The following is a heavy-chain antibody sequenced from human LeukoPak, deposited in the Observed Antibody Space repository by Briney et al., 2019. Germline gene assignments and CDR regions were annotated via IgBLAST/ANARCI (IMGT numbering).Heavy chain of an antibody. J-gene: IGHJ4*02. CDR2: INRGGST. CDR1: GGSFSVYY. CDR3: GLSTTKATTRTIDY. D-gene: IGHD4-17*01. V-gene: IGHV4-34*01. Sequence: SETLSLTCAVYGGSFSVYYCSWIRQPPGKGLEWIGEINRGGSTNYSPSLKSRVTISLDTSKNQVSLKLSSVTAADTAMYYCGLSTTKATTRTIDYWGQGTLVTVSS.